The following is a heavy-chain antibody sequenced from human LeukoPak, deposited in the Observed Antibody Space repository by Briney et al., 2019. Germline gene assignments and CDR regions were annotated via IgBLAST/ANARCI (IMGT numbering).Heavy chain of an antibody. CDR3: ARDEKSDTAMVNWFDP. V-gene: IGHV3-21*01. D-gene: IGHD5-18*01. J-gene: IGHJ5*02. CDR2: ISSSSSYI. CDR1: GFTFSSYS. Sequence: PGGSLRLSCAASGFTFSSYSMNWVRQAPGKGLEWVSSISSSSSYIYYADSVKGRFTISRDNAKNSLYLQMNSLRAEDTAVYYCARDEKSDTAMVNWFDPWGQGTLVTVSS.